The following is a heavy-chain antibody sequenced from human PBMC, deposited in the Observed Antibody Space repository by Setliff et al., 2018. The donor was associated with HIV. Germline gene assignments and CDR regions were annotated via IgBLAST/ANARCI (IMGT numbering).Heavy chain of an antibody. CDR3: VRGMALDY. Sequence: PGESLKISCKGSGYSFTSYMNWIRQTPGKGPELISSISGSGNTIQYADFMKGRITVARDTAKNSLFLQMNSLKAEDTAVYYCVRGMALDYWGRGTLVTVSS. CDR2: ISGSGNTI. V-gene: IGHV3-11*04. CDR1: GYSFTSY. J-gene: IGHJ4*02. D-gene: IGHD2-8*01.